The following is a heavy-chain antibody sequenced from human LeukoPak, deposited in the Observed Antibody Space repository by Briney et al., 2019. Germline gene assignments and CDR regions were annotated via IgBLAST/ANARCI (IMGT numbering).Heavy chain of an antibody. V-gene: IGHV3-21*01. CDR3: AREREVYCSSTSCRDY. CDR2: TSSSSSYI. J-gene: IGHJ4*02. Sequence: GGSLRLSCAASGFTFSSYSMNWVRQAPGKGLEWVSSTSSSSSYIYYADSVKGRFTISRDNAKNSLYLQMNSLRAEDTAVYYCAREREVYCSSTSCRDYWGQGTLVTVSS. D-gene: IGHD2-2*01. CDR1: GFTFSSYS.